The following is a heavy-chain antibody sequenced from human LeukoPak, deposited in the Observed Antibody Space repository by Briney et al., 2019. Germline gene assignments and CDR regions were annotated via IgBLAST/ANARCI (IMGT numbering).Heavy chain of an antibody. D-gene: IGHD3-3*01. CDR2: ISGSGGST. J-gene: IGHJ4*02. V-gene: IGHV3-23*01. CDR1: GFTFSSYA. Sequence: GGSLRPSCAASGFTFSSYAMSWVRQAPGKGLEWVSAISGSGGSTYYADSVKGRFTISRDNSKNTLYLQMNSLRAEDTAVYYCAKDSRRITIFGVVSDKHVWGQGTLVTVSS. CDR3: AKDSRRITIFGVVSDKHV.